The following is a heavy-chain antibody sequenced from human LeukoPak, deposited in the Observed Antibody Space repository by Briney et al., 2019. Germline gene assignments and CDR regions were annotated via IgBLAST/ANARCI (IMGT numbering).Heavy chain of an antibody. J-gene: IGHJ4*02. CDR2: ISYDGSNK. D-gene: IGHD3-10*01. CDR1: GFTFSSYG. V-gene: IGHV3-30*18. CDR3: AKSRYYYGSGSSDY. Sequence: PGRSLRLSCAASGFTFSSYGMHWVRQAPGEGLEWVAVISYDGSNKYYADSVKGRFTISRDNSKNTLYLQMNSLRAEDTAVYYCAKSRYYYGSGSSDYWGQGTLVTVSS.